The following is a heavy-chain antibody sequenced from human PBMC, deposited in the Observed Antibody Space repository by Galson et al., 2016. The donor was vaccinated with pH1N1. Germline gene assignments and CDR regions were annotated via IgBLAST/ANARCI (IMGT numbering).Heavy chain of an antibody. J-gene: IGHJ4*02. CDR1: GGTFSSYA. V-gene: IGHV1-69*13. CDR2: IIGMFGTT. Sequence: SVKVSCKASGGTFSSYAVSWVRQAPGQGLEWVGGIIGMFGTTTYVQKLQGRVTITAEELTNSSYMDLTSLTSEDTALYYCARSRGYSYGSYYFDNWGQGTLVTVSS. CDR3: ARSRGYSYGSYYFDN. D-gene: IGHD5-18*01.